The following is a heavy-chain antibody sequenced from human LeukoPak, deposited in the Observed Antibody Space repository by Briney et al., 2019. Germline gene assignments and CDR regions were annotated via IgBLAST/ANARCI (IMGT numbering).Heavy chain of an antibody. Sequence: GEALKIPCKGSGYSFTSHWIGWVRQMPGKGLEWMGIIYPGDSDTRYSPSSQGPVTIFADKSISTASLQGSYLKAADTAMYYCARRSTTPGTYFDYWGQGTLVTVSS. CDR1: GYSFTSHW. CDR2: IYPGDSDT. J-gene: IGHJ4*02. V-gene: IGHV5-51*01. CDR3: ARRSTTPGTYFDY. D-gene: IGHD1/OR15-1a*01.